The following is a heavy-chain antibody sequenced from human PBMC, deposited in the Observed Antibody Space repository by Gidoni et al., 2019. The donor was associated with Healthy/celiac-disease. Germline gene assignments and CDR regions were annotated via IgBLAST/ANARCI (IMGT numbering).Heavy chain of an antibody. V-gene: IGHV3-30*18. D-gene: IGHD1-26*01. CDR1: GFTFSSYG. CDR3: ANGRPPYSGSYWLYLDY. Sequence: QVQLVESGGGVVQPGRSLRLSCAASGFTFSSYGMHWVRQAPGKGLEWVAVISYDGSNKYYADSVKGRFTISRDNSKNTLYLQMNSLRAEDTAVYYCANGRPPYSGSYWLYLDYWGQGTLVTVSS. J-gene: IGHJ4*02. CDR2: ISYDGSNK.